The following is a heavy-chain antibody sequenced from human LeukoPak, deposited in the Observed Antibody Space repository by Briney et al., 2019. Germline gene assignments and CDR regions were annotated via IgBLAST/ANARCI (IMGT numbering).Heavy chain of an antibody. V-gene: IGHV4-34*01. D-gene: IGHD3-10*01. CDR3: ARGLRRQWFGETYNWFDP. J-gene: IGHJ5*02. CDR2: INHSGST. CDR1: GGSFSGYY. Sequence: PSETLSLTCAVCGGSFSGYYWSWIRQPPGKGLEWIGEINHSGSTNYNPSLKSRVTISVDTSKNQFSLKLSSVTAADTAVYYCARGLRRQWFGETYNWFDPWAREPWSPSPQ.